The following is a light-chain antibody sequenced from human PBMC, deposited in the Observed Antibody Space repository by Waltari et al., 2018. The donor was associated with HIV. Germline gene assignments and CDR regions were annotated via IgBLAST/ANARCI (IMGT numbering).Light chain of an antibody. J-gene: IGLJ2*01. CDR1: GSNVGVTF. V-gene: IGLV1-47*01. Sequence: QSVLTHAPSASRTPGQRVPLSCSGTGSNVGVTFVSLYQQLPGMAPKLLIYSNNERPSRVPDRFSGSKSGTSASLAISGLRSEDEAVYFCAAWDDSVSGWAFGEGTKVTVL. CDR2: SNN. CDR3: AAWDDSVSGWA.